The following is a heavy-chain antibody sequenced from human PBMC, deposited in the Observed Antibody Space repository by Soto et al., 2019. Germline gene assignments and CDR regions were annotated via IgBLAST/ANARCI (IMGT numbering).Heavy chain of an antibody. CDR2: ISTYNGNT. J-gene: IGHJ6*02. CDR3: ARDPYHVLMVNAPNLYRMDF. CDR1: GYTFTTYD. V-gene: IGHV1-18*01. Sequence: GASVKVSCKASGYTFTTYDISWVRQAPGQGLEWMGRISTYNGNTNYPQSLQGRLTMTTDTSTTTAYMELRNLRSDDTAVYYCARDPYHVLMVNAPNLYRMDFWGQRTTVPVSS. D-gene: IGHD2-8*01.